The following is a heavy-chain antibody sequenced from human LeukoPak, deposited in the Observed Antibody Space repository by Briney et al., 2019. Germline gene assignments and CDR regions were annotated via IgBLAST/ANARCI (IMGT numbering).Heavy chain of an antibody. D-gene: IGHD5-12*01. J-gene: IGHJ4*02. V-gene: IGHV4-59*12. CDR1: GGSISSYY. Sequence: SETLSLTCTVSGGSISSYYWSWIRQPPGKGLEWIGYIYHSGSTYYNPSLKSRVTISVDRSKNQFSLKLSSVTAADTAVYYCARFRGSGYDCSRVFDYWGQGTLVTVSS. CDR2: IYHSGST. CDR3: ARFRGSGYDCSRVFDY.